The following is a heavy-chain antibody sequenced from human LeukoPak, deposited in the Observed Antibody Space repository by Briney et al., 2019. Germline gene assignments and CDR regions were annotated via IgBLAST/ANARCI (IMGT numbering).Heavy chain of an antibody. J-gene: IGHJ4*02. CDR3: AKDLYSSSYYDY. CDR2: IRYDGSNK. V-gene: IGHV3-30*02. CDR1: GFTFSSYG. Sequence: PGGSLRLSCAASGFTFSSYGMHWVRQAPGKGLEWVAFIRYDGSNKYYADSVKGRFTISRDNSKNTLYLQMNSLRAEATAVYYCAKDLYSSSYYDYWGQGTLVTVSS. D-gene: IGHD6-13*01.